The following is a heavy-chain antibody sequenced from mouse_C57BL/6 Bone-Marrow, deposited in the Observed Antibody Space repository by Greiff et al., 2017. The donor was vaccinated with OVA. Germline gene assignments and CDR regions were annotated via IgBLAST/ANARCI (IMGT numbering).Heavy chain of an antibody. CDR3: ARRSYDYAWFAY. V-gene: IGHV1-19*01. J-gene: IGHJ3*01. Sequence: VHVKQSGPVLVKPGASVKMSCKASGYTFTDYYMNWVKQSHGKSLEWIGVINPYNGGTSYNQKFKGKATLTVDKSSSTAYMELNSLTSEDSAVYYCARRSYDYAWFAYWGQGTLVTVSA. D-gene: IGHD2-4*01. CDR1: GYTFTDYY. CDR2: INPYNGGT.